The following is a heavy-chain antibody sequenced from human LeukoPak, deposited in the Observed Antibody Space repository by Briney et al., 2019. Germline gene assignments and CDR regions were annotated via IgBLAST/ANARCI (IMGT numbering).Heavy chain of an antibody. J-gene: IGHJ4*02. CDR1: GGSISSGSYY. CDR2: IYTSGST. V-gene: IGHV4-61*02. D-gene: IGHD5-18*01. CDR3: ARGYSYGLYYFDY. Sequence: SETLSLTCTVSGGSISSGSYYWSWIRQPAGKGLEWIGRIYTSGSTNYNPSLKSRVTISVDTSKNQFSLKLSSVTAADTAVYYCARGYSYGLYYFDYWGQGTLVTVSS.